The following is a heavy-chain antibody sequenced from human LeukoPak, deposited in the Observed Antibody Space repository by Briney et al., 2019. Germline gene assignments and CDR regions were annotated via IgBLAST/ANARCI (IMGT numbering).Heavy chain of an antibody. CDR2: VYYSGTI. CDR3: ARHGTAAGPFQL. V-gene: IGHV4-59*08. Sequence: SETLSLTCTVSGGAIDNYYWSWIRQPPGKGLEWIAYVYYSGTINYNPSLESRVTVSVDTSKNQFSLRLTSVAAADTAVYYCARHGTAAGPFQLWGQGTLVTVSS. J-gene: IGHJ1*01. D-gene: IGHD2-21*02. CDR1: GGAIDNYY.